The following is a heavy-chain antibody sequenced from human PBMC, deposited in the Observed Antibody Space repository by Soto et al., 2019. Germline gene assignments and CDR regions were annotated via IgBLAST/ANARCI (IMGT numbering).Heavy chain of an antibody. D-gene: IGHD6-13*01. CDR1: GYAFTSYY. CDR2: INPSGGST. V-gene: IGHV1-46*01. J-gene: IGHJ4*02. CDR3: ARTIAAAGIDY. Sequence: ASVEVSCKASGYAFTSYYMHWVRQAPGQGLEWMGIINPSGGSTSYAQKFQGRVTMTRDTSTSTVYMELSSLRSEDTAVYYCARTIAAAGIDYWGQGTLVSVSS.